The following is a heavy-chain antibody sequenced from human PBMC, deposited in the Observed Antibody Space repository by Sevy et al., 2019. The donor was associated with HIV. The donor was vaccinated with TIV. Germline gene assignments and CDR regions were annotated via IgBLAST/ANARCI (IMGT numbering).Heavy chain of an antibody. J-gene: IGHJ4*02. V-gene: IGHV3-21*01. CDR1: GFTFSSYR. Sequence: GGSLRLSCAASGFTFSSYRMTWVRQAPGKGLEWVSCISGTSAYINYADSVKGRFTISSDNAKNLLFLQMDSLRAEDTAVYYCARAVLEISTWRSDYWGQGTLVTVSS. CDR3: ARAVLEISTWRSDY. CDR2: ISGTSAYI. D-gene: IGHD1-1*01.